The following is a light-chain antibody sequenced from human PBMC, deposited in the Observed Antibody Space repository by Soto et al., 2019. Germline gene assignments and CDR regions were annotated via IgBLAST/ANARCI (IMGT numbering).Light chain of an antibody. CDR2: SVS. Sequence: AVTHPASFSGAPGHSSTISWSGTSSDIGTYDHVAWFQQFPGKTPKLVIYSVSDRPSGVSYRFSGSKSGNTASLTISRLKAEHDDDYYRTPYHVTRHYLFGTGPKVNVL. J-gene: IGLJ1*01. CDR1: SSDIGTYDH. CDR3: TPYHVTRHYL. V-gene: IGLV2-14*01.